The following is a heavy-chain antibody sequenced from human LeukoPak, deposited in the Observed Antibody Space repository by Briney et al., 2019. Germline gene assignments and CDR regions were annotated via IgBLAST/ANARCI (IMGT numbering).Heavy chain of an antibody. J-gene: IGHJ3*02. Sequence: GGSLRLSCAASGFTVSRNYMSWVCQAPGKGLEWVANIKQDGSAKYYVDSVKGRFTISRDNAKNSLYLQMNSLRAEDTAVYYCARIRIFAFDIWGQGTMVTVSS. CDR2: IKQDGSAK. CDR3: ARIRIFAFDI. V-gene: IGHV3-7*04. CDR1: GFTVSRNY. D-gene: IGHD3-9*01.